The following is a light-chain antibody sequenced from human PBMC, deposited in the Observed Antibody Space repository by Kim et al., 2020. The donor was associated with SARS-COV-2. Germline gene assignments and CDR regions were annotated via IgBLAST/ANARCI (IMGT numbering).Light chain of an antibody. CDR1: CLRSYY. CDR3: NSRDSSGNHWV. Sequence: ALGQTVRITCQGDCLRSYYASWYQQKPGQAPVLVIYGKNNRPSGIPDRFSGSSSGNTASLTITGAQAEDEADYYCNSRDSSGNHWVFGGGTKLTVL. V-gene: IGLV3-19*01. CDR2: GKN. J-gene: IGLJ3*02.